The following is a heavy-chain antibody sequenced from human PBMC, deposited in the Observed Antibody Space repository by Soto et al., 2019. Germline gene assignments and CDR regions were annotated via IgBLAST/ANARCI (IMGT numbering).Heavy chain of an antibody. V-gene: IGHV1-18*01. D-gene: IGHD4-17*01. Sequence: QVQLVQSGAEVKKPGASVKVSCKASGYTFTSYGISWVRQAPGQGLERMGWISAYNGNTNYAQKLQGRVSRTTDTSTSTGDMELRSLRSDDTAVYYCARDHVGDYVEAGGCDYWGQGTLVTVSS. CDR1: GYTFTSYG. CDR2: ISAYNGNT. J-gene: IGHJ4*02. CDR3: ARDHVGDYVEAGGCDY.